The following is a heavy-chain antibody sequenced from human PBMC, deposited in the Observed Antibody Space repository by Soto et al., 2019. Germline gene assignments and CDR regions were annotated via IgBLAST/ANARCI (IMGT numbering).Heavy chain of an antibody. CDR2: ISSSSSYI. D-gene: IGHD6-13*01. CDR1: GFTFSSYS. CDR3: ARDPGGDGYSSSWYDY. V-gene: IGHV3-21*01. Sequence: GGSLRLSCAASGFTFSSYSMNWVRQAPGKGLEWVSSISSSSSYIYYADSVKGRFTISRDNAKNSLYLQMNSLRAEDTAVYYCARDPGGDGYSSSWYDYWGQGTLVTVSS. J-gene: IGHJ4*02.